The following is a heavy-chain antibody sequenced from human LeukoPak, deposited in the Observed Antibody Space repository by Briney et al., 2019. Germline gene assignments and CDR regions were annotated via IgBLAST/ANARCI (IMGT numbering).Heavy chain of an antibody. CDR1: GYSISSGYY. CDR3: ARVQLGGAFDI. Sequence: SETLSLTCTVSGYSISSGYYWGWIRQPPGKGLEWIGSIYHSGSTYYNPSLKSRVTISVDTSKNQFSLKLSSVTAADTAVYYCARVQLGGAFDIWGQGTMVTVSS. V-gene: IGHV4-38-2*02. D-gene: IGHD7-27*01. J-gene: IGHJ3*02. CDR2: IYHSGST.